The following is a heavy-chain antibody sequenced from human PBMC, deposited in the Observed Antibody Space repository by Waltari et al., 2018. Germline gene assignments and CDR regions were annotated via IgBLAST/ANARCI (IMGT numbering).Heavy chain of an antibody. CDR1: GGSISDSPYY. J-gene: IGHJ1*01. CDR2: VYYTGSS. D-gene: IGHD3-16*01. V-gene: IGHV4-39*01. CDR3: ASGGVTGRYFQH. Sequence: QLQLQESGPGLVKPSETLSLTCTVSGGSISDSPYYWGWIRQPPGKGLEWIGIVYYTGSSYYNPALKSRVTASVDTSKPQFSLQLSSVPAADTAVYYCASGGVTGRYFQHWGQGTLVTVSS.